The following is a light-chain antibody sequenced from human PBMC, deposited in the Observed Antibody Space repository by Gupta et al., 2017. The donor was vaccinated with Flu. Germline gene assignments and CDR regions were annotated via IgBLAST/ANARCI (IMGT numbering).Light chain of an antibody. CDR1: SRY. Sequence: SRYLAWYQQKLGKAPKLLIHAAFTLRSGVSSRLSGSGSGSEFTLIISSLQLEDFATYYCQKLISYPLTFGGGTKVEI. CDR2: AAF. CDR3: QKLISYPLT. J-gene: IGKJ4*01. V-gene: IGKV1-9*01.